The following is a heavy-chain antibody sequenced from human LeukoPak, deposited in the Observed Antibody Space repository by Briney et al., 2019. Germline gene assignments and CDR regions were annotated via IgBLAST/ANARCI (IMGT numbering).Heavy chain of an antibody. Sequence: SQTLSLTCAISGDSVSSNSAAWNWIRQSPSRGLEWLGRTYYRSKWYNDYAVSVKSRITINPDTSKNQFSLQLNSATPEDTAVYYCARGKSGYDTEDYYYYYMDVWGKGTTVTVSS. D-gene: IGHD5-12*01. J-gene: IGHJ6*03. CDR2: TYYRSKWYN. CDR1: GDSVSSNSAA. CDR3: ARGKSGYDTEDYYYYYMDV. V-gene: IGHV6-1*01.